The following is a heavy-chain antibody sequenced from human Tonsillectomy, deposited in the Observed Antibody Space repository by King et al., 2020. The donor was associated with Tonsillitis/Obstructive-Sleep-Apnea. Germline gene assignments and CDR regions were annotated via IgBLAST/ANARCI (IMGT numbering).Heavy chain of an antibody. D-gene: IGHD4-23*01. CDR2: ITYDGSNK. V-gene: IGHV3-30*04. J-gene: IGHJ2*01. CDR3: ARDPATVVKIPWYFDL. CDR1: GFTFSSYA. Sequence: VQLVESGGGVVQPGRSLRLSCAASGFTFSSYAMHWVRQAPGKGLEWVAVITYDGSNKYYADSVKGRFTISRDNSKNTLYLQMNSLRAEDTAVYYCARDPATVVKIPWYFDLWGRGTLVTVSS.